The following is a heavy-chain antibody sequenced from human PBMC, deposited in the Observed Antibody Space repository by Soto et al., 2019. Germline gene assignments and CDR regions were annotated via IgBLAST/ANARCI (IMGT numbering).Heavy chain of an antibody. CDR1: GFSLTSNVVG. J-gene: IGHJ5*02. CDR3: AHEGYGSDTWYDP. V-gene: IGHV2-5*02. CDR2: IYWDDTE. D-gene: IGHD6-13*01. Sequence: QISLKESGPPLVQPTQTLTLTCTFSGFSLTSNVVGVGWIRQPPGKALEWLALIYWDDTERYSPSLKTRLTITKDTSKNQVVLTMTYMDPVDTATYYCAHEGYGSDTWYDPWGQGTLVTVSS.